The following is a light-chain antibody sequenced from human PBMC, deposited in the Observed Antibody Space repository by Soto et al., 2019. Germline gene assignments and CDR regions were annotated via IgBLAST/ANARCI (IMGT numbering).Light chain of an antibody. J-gene: IGLJ2*01. Sequence: QLVLTQSPSASASLGASVRLTCTLSSGHSNYAIAWHQQQPQKGPRYLMKINSDGSHNKGYGITDRFAGSSSGAERYLTISSRQSEDEGDYYCPSWGTGIQVISGGGTNLTVL. CDR1: SGHSNYA. CDR2: INSDGSH. V-gene: IGLV4-69*01. CDR3: PSWGTGIQVI.